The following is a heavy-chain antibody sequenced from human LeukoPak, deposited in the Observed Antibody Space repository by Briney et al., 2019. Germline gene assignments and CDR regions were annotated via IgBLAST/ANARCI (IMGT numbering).Heavy chain of an antibody. V-gene: IGHV3-48*01. CDR1: GFTFSSYS. Sequence: GGSLRLSCAASGFTFSSYSMNWVRQAPGKGLEWVSYISSSGSTIYYADSVKGRFTISRDNSKNTLYLQMNSLRAEDTAVYYCARDVGVVPAAMDYYYYGMDVWGQGTTVTVSS. D-gene: IGHD2-2*01. CDR3: ARDVGVVPAAMDYYYYGMDV. CDR2: ISSSGSTI. J-gene: IGHJ6*02.